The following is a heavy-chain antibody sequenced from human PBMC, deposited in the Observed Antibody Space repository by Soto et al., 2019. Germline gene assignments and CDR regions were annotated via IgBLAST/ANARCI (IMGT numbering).Heavy chain of an antibody. Sequence: SETLSLTCTVSGGSISSYYWSWIRQPPGKGLEWTGYIYYSGSTNYNPSLKSRVTISVDTSKNQFSLKLSSVTAADTAVYYCARAHMHLGELSLNLFDLCGQGTLVPGSS. D-gene: IGHD3-16*02. V-gene: IGHV4-59*08. CDR2: IYYSGST. CDR1: GGSISSYY. CDR3: ARAHMHLGELSLNLFDL. J-gene: IGHJ5*02.